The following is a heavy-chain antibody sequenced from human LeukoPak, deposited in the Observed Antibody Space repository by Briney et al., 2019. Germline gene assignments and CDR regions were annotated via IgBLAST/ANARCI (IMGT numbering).Heavy chain of an antibody. CDR2: IKRDSSEK. CDR1: GFTFSNYW. J-gene: IGHJ5*02. V-gene: IGHV3-7*01. Sequence: RGSLRLSCEASGFTFSNYWMSWVRQAPGKGLEWVANIKRDSSEKYYVDSVKGRFTISRDNAKNSLFLQMNSLRAEDTAVYYCARDPVDAPWGQGTLVTVSS. D-gene: IGHD5-12*01. CDR3: ARDPVDAP.